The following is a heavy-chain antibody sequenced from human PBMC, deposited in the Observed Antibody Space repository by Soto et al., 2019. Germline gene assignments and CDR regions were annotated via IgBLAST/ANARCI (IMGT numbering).Heavy chain of an antibody. CDR1: GGTFSSYA. CDR2: IIPIFGTA. J-gene: IGHJ4*02. V-gene: IGHV1-69*12. Sequence: QVQLVQSGAEVKKPGSSVKVSCKASGGTFSSYAISWVRQAPGQGLEWVGGIIPIFGTANYVQKFQGRVTITADESPSTAYMELSSLRSEDTAVYYCARESIHYGDYAIDYWGQGTLVTVSS. CDR3: ARESIHYGDYAIDY. D-gene: IGHD4-17*01.